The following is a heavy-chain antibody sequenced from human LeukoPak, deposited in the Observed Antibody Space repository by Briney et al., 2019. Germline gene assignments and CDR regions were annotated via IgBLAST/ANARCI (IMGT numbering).Heavy chain of an antibody. CDR2: ISSNGGST. D-gene: IGHD2-21*02. CDR1: GFTFSSYS. Sequence: PGGSLRLSCAASGFTFSSYSMNWVRQAPGKGLEYVSAISSNGGSTYYANSVKGRFTISRDSSKNTLYLQMGSLRAEDMAAYYCARGLCGGDCSMFDYWGQGTLVTVSS. V-gene: IGHV3-64*01. CDR3: ARGLCGGDCSMFDY. J-gene: IGHJ4*02.